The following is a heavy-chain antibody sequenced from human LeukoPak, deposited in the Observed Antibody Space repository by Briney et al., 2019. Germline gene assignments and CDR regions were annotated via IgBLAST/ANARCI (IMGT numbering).Heavy chain of an antibody. CDR2: VWHDGSKT. J-gene: IGHJ6*03. V-gene: IGHV3-33*01. CDR1: GFTFSFYG. D-gene: IGHD3-10*01. CDR3: ARSMVRGAIYYYYYYMDV. Sequence: PGGSLRLSCAASGFTFSFYGMNWVRQAPGKGLEWVAGVWHDGSKTIYADSVKGRVTVSRDNSKNMVYLQMNSLRAEDTAVYYCARSMVRGAIYYYYYYMDVWGKGTTVTVSS.